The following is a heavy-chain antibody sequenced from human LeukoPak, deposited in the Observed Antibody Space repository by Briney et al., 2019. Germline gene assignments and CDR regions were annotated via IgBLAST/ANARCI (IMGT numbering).Heavy chain of an antibody. D-gene: IGHD5-24*01. CDR2: ISYDGSNK. V-gene: IGHV3-30-3*01. J-gene: IGHJ3*02. CDR3: ARDAEMATTMRAFDI. CDR1: GLTFSTYS. Sequence: PGGSLRLSCAASGLTFSTYSMHWVRQAPGKGLEWVAVISYDGSNKYYADSVKGRFTISRDNSKNTLYLQMNSLRAEDTAVYYCARDAEMATTMRAFDIWGQGTMVTVSS.